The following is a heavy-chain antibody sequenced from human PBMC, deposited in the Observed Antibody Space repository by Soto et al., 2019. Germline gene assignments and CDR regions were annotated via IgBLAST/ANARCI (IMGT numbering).Heavy chain of an antibody. J-gene: IGHJ3*02. CDR2: IWYDGSNK. Sequence: QVQLVESGGGVVQPGRSLRLSCAASGFTFSSYGMHWVRQAPGKGLEWVAVIWYDGSNKYYADSVKGRFTISRDNSKNTLYLQMNSLRAEDTAVYYCAREWGGWYPFDAFDIWGRGTMVTVSS. CDR1: GFTFSSYG. D-gene: IGHD6-19*01. CDR3: AREWGGWYPFDAFDI. V-gene: IGHV3-33*01.